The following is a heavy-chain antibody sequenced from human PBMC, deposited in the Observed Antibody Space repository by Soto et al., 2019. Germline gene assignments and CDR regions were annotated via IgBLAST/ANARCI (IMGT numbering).Heavy chain of an antibody. Sequence: EVQVLESGGGLVQPGGCLRLACAASGFTFRNYAMSWVRQAAGKGLEWVATVHGGGGYTQYTDYVKGRFTISRDNSRNTVYLQMNSLRAEDTALYYCAKNRGSGSYTNWNFDVWGRGTLVTVSS. CDR2: VHGGGGYT. V-gene: IGHV3-23*01. CDR3: AKNRGSGSYTNWNFDV. J-gene: IGHJ2*01. D-gene: IGHD1-26*01. CDR1: GFTFRNYA.